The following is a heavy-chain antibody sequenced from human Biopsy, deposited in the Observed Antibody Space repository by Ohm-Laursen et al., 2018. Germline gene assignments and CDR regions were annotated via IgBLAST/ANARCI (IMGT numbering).Heavy chain of an antibody. V-gene: IGHV3-30*18. Sequence: SLRLSCAASGFTFRTYGMHRVRLAPGKGLAWVAVISYDQITKHYADSVRGRFTISRDNSKNTLYLQVNSLRAEDTAVYYCAKDLSVYYYYGIDVWGQGTTVTVSS. CDR2: ISYDQITK. D-gene: IGHD5/OR15-5a*01. J-gene: IGHJ6*02. CDR1: GFTFRTYG. CDR3: AKDLSVYYYYGIDV.